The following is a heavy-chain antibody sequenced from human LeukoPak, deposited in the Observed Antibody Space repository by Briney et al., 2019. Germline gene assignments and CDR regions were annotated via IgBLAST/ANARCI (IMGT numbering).Heavy chain of an antibody. V-gene: IGHV3-30-3*01. D-gene: IGHD5-18*01. CDR3: ARETAMDNFDY. CDR2: ISYDGSNK. J-gene: IGHJ4*02. CDR1: GFTFSSYA. Sequence: GGSLRLSCAASGFTFSSYAMSWVRQAPGKGLEWVAVISYDGSNKYYADSVKGRFTISRDNAKNSLYLQMNSLRAEDTAVYYCARETAMDNFDYWGQGTLVTVSS.